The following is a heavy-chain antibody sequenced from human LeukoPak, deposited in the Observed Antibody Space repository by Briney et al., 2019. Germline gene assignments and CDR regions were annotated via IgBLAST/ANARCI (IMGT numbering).Heavy chain of an antibody. D-gene: IGHD5-24*01. Sequence: ASVKVSCKASGYTFTIYDINWVRQATGQGREWMGWMNPNSGNTGYAQKFQGRVTITRNTSISTAYMELSSLRFEDTAVYYCARERAGRVATILGRAFDYWGQGTLVTVSS. CDR2: MNPNSGNT. V-gene: IGHV1-8*03. J-gene: IGHJ4*02. CDR3: ARERAGRVATILGRAFDY. CDR1: GYTFTIYD.